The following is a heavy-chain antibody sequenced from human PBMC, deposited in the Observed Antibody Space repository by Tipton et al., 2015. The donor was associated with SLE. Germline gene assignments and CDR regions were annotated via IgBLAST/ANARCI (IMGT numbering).Heavy chain of an antibody. CDR2: IKSKTDGGTT. CDR3: TTAILHPHYWSAFDI. CDR1: GFTFSNAW. V-gene: IGHV3-15*01. J-gene: IGHJ3*02. Sequence: QLVQSGGGLVKPGGSLRLSCAASGFTFSNAWMSWVRQAPGKGLEWVGRIKSKTDGGTTDYAAPVKGRFTISRDDSKNTLYLQMNSLKTEDTAVYYCTTAILHPHYWSAFDIWGQGTMVTVSS. D-gene: IGHD1-1*01.